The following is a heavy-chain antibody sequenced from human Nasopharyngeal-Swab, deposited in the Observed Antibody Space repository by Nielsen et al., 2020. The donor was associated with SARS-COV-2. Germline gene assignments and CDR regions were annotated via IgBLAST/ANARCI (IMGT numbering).Heavy chain of an antibody. J-gene: IGHJ5*02. V-gene: IGHV1-69*13. CDR3: ARVGVVVVPAEGFWSGNEEFDP. CDR1: GGTFSNYA. Sequence: SVKVSCKASGGTFSNYAISWVRQAPGQGLEWMGGIIPIFGTANYAQKFQGRVTITADESTSTAYMELSSLRSEDTAVYYCARVGVVVVPAEGFWSGNEEFDPWGQGTLVTVSS. D-gene: IGHD2-2*01. CDR2: IIPIFGTA.